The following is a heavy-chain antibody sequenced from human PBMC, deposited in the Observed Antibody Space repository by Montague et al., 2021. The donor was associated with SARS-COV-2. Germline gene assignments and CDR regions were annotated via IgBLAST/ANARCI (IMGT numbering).Heavy chain of an antibody. V-gene: IGHV4-39*01. D-gene: IGHD4-17*01. CDR1: GGSISSSSYY. CDR3: AMRGGALDAFDI. Sequence: SETLSLTCTVSGGSISSSSYYWGWIRQPPGKGLDWIGGIYYSGSPYYNPSLKSRVTISVDTSKNQFSLKLSSVTAADTAVYYCAMRGGALDAFDIWGQGTMVIVSS. J-gene: IGHJ3*02. CDR2: IYYSGSP.